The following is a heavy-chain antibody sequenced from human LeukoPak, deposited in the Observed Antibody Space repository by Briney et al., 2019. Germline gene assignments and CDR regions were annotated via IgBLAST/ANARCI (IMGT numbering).Heavy chain of an antibody. CDR2: IYSGGST. D-gene: IGHD6-13*01. CDR1: GFTVSSNY. J-gene: IGHJ4*02. CDR3: ARERESSSWYSYYFDY. Sequence: GGSLRLSCAASGFTVSSNYMSWVRQAPGKGLEWVSVIYSGGSTYYADSVKGRFTISRDNSKNTLYLQMNSLRAEDTAVYYCARERESSSWYSYYFDYWGQGTLVTVSS. V-gene: IGHV3-53*01.